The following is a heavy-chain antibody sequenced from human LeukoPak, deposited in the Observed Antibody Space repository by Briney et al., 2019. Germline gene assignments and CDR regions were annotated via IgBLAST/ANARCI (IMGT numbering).Heavy chain of an antibody. CDR3: ARDGSQQWPVRWFDP. Sequence: ASVKVSCKASGYTFTSYGISWVRQAPGQGLEWMGWIRAYNGNTNYAQKLQGRVTMTTDTSTSTAYMELRSLRSDDTAVYYCARDGSQQWPVRWFDPWGQGTLVTVSS. D-gene: IGHD6-19*01. J-gene: IGHJ5*02. CDR2: IRAYNGNT. V-gene: IGHV1-18*01. CDR1: GYTFTSYG.